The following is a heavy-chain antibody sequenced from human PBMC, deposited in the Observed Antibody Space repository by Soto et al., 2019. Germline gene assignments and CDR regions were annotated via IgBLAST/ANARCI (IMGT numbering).Heavy chain of an antibody. CDR2: FDPEDGET. CDR1: GYTLTELS. V-gene: IGHV1-24*01. CDR3: ATDLQLMVRGRRAFDP. D-gene: IGHD3-10*01. J-gene: IGHJ5*02. Sequence: QVQLVQSGAEVKKPGASVKVSCKVSGYTLTELSMHWVRQAPGKGLEWMGGFDPEDGETIYAQKFQGRVTMPEDTSTDTAYMELSSLRSEDTAVYYCATDLQLMVRGRRAFDPWGQGTLVTVSS.